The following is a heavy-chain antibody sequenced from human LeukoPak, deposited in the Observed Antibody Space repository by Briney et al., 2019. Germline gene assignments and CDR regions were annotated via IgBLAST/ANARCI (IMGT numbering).Heavy chain of an antibody. D-gene: IGHD4-23*01. V-gene: IGHV4-61*02. CDR2: ISAGGRT. CDR1: GASIASGSYH. J-gene: IGHJ5*02. Sequence: PSQTLSLTCAISGASIASGSYHWDWIRQPAGSRPEYIGRISAGGRTNYNPSLKSRLTISMDTSKNHVSLRLSSVTAADTALYSCTRGGHDYGGSFDTWGQGILVTVSS. CDR3: TRGGHDYGGSFDT.